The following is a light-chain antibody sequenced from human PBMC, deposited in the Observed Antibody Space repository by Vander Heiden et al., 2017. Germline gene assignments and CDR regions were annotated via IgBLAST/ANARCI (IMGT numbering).Light chain of an antibody. CDR3: MQSLQIPWT. J-gene: IGKJ1*01. Sequence: DIVVHQSPLSLPGTPGEPASISCRSSQSRLHRDRNNYLDWYLQKPGQSPQLLIYLGSHRTSGVPDSLSGSGSGTDFTLNISRVEAEDVGVYYCMQSLQIPWTFGQGTKV. CDR1: QSRLHRDRNNY. CDR2: LGS. V-gene: IGKV2-28*01.